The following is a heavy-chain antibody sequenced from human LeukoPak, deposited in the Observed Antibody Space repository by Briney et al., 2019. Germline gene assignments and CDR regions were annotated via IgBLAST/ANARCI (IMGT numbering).Heavy chain of an antibody. D-gene: IGHD5-18*01. J-gene: IGHJ4*02. CDR3: AKYLYSYCLGH. CDR1: GFTFSSYG. V-gene: IGHV3-30*18. Sequence: PGGSLRLSCAASGFTFSSYGMHWVRQAPGKGLEWVAVISSDGSNKYYADSVGGRFTISRDNSKNTLYLQMNSLRAEDTAVYYCAKYLYSYCLGHWGQGTLVTVSS. CDR2: ISSDGSNK.